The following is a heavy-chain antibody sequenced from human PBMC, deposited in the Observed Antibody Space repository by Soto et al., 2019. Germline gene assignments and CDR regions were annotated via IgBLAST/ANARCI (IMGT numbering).Heavy chain of an antibody. CDR1: GFTFSSYG. J-gene: IGHJ6*02. V-gene: IGHV3-30*02. CDR2: ISDDGNNK. CDR3: AKRRNVLRFLEWSSGMEV. D-gene: IGHD3-3*01. Sequence: PGGSLRLSCAASGFTFSSYGIHWVRQAPGKXLEWVAFISDDGNNKYYADSVKGRFTISRDNFRNTLYLQMNSLRGEDTAVYYCAKRRNVLRFLEWSSGMEVWGQGTTVTVCS.